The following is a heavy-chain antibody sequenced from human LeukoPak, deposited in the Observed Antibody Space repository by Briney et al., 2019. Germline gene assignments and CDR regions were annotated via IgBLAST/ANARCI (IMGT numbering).Heavy chain of an antibody. V-gene: IGHV3-23*01. CDR1: GFTINNYG. D-gene: IGHD1-26*01. CDR2: ISVNGDAT. Sequence: GGSLRLSCVVSGFTINNYGMTWVRQAPGRGLQWVSSISVNGDATGYADSVKGRFTISRDSSRNTLFLHMNTLRAEDTAIYYCAKDRTVGASYWYFDLWGRGTLVTVSS. CDR3: AKDRTVGASYWYFDL. J-gene: IGHJ2*01.